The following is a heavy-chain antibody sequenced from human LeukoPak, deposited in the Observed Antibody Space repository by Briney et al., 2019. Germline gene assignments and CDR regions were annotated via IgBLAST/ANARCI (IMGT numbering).Heavy chain of an antibody. V-gene: IGHV3-48*03. D-gene: IGHD6-19*01. CDR3: AKGTWLYAFDI. CDR2: ISNSGTAI. J-gene: IGHJ3*02. Sequence: GGSLRLSCAASGFTFSSYEMNWVRQAPGKGLEWVSYISNSGTAIYYADSVKGRFTISRDNSKNTLSLQMNSLRAEDTAVYYCAKGTWLYAFDIWGQGTMVTVSS. CDR1: GFTFSSYE.